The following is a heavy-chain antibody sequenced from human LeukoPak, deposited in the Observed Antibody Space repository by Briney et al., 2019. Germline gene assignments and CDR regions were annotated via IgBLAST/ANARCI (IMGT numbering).Heavy chain of an antibody. V-gene: IGHV3-15*01. J-gene: IGHJ6*02. CDR1: GFTFSNAW. CDR2: IKSKTDGGTT. CDR3: AKDMRSYYYGMDV. Sequence: GGSLRLSCAASGFTFSNAWMSWVRQAPGKGLEWVGRIKSKTDGGTTDYAAPVKGRFTISRDNSKNTPYLQMNSLRAEDTAVYYCAKDMRSYYYGMDVWGQGTTVTVSS. D-gene: IGHD2-2*01.